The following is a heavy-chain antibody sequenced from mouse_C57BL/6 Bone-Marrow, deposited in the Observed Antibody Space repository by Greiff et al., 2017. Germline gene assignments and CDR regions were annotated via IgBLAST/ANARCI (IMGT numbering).Heavy chain of an antibody. Sequence: QVQLQQPGAELVKPGASVKLSCKASGYTFTSYWMQWVKQRPGKGLEWIGEIDPSDSYTNYNQKFKGKATLTVDTSSSTAYMQLSSLTAEDAAVYYCARSNWDPWFAYWGQGTLVTVSA. CDR3: ARSNWDPWFAY. CDR2: IDPSDSYT. V-gene: IGHV1-50*01. J-gene: IGHJ3*01. CDR1: GYTFTSYW. D-gene: IGHD4-1*02.